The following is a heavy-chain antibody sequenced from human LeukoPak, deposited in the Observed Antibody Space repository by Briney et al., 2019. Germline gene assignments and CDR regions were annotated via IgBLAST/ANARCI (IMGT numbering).Heavy chain of an antibody. D-gene: IGHD1-1*01. J-gene: IGHJ3*02. Sequence: GGSLRLSCGASGFTFSNYWMSWVRQAPGKGLEWVINISQDGSGKNYADSVEGRFTISRDNSKNTLYLQMNSLSAEDTAVYYCVRAPGIRSAFDIWGQGTMVTVSS. V-gene: IGHV3-7*03. CDR3: VRAPGIRSAFDI. CDR1: GFTFSNYW. CDR2: ISQDGSGK.